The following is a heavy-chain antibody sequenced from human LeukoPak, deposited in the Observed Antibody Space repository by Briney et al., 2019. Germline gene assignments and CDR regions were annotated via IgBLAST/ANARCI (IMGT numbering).Heavy chain of an antibody. CDR2: IYYSGST. V-gene: IGHV4-59*08. Sequence: PSETLSLTCTVSGGSISSYYWSWIRQPPGRGLEWITYIYYSGSTNYNPSLKSRVTISVDTSKNRFSLKLSSVTAADTAVYYCARLGSYGYGYYYGMDVWGQGTTVTVSS. CDR3: ARLGSYGYGYYYGMDV. D-gene: IGHD5-18*01. J-gene: IGHJ6*02. CDR1: GGSISSYY.